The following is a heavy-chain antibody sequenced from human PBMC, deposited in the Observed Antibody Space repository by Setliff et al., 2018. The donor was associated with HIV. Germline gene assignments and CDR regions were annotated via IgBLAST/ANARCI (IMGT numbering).Heavy chain of an antibody. J-gene: IGHJ2*01. D-gene: IGHD1-26*01. CDR3: ARDFRIGWAVQDYWYFDL. Sequence: SETLSLTCAFYGGSFSSYYWNWIRQPPGKGLEWIGEFSPTGSPTYNPSLESRVTISVDTSKNQCSLKLRSLTAADTAVYYCARDFRIGWAVQDYWYFDLWGRGTLVTVSS. V-gene: IGHV4-34*01. CDR1: GGSFSSYY. CDR2: FSPTGSP.